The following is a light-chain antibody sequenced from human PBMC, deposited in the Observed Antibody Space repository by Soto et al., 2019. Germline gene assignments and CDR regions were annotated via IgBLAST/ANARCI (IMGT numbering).Light chain of an antibody. CDR2: DVT. CDR3: SSYTINRTYV. J-gene: IGLJ1*01. CDR1: GIDIGASHF. V-gene: IGLV2-8*01. Sequence: QSVLTQPPSASGPPGQASTIASTGTGIDIGASHFVSWYKRLPVKAPKHLIYDVTNGPPVVPERFSASKSGNPPSLTVSGLLAEDEGDSCCSSYTINRTYVFGTETKVTVL.